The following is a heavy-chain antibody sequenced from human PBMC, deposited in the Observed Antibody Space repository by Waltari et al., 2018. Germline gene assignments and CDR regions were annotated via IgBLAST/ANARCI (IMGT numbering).Heavy chain of an antibody. D-gene: IGHD2-2*03. CDR2: IRYDGRNK. CDR3: AKDGYCSSTSCYPRWFDP. V-gene: IGHV3-30*02. Sequence: QVQLVESGGGVVQRGGPLRLSCAASGFPFSTYGMHCVRQSADTRLEWVAFIRYDGRNKYYADSVKGRFTISRDNSKNTLYLQMNSLRAEDTAVYYCAKDGYCSSTSCYPRWFDPWGQGTLVTVSS. J-gene: IGHJ5*02. CDR1: GFPFSTYG.